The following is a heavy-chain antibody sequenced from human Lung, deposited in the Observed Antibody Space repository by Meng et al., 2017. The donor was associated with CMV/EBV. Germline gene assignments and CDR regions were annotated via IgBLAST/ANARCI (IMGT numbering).Heavy chain of an antibody. CDR2: LHSDGFT. J-gene: IGHJ4*02. V-gene: IGHV3-66*02. D-gene: IGHD3-22*01. CDR1: GFTVSRNY. Sequence: GESXKISCAASGFTVSRNYMSWVRQAPGKGLEWISVLHSDGFTKYADSVKGRVTISRDNPKNTPYLEMSSLRTEDTAVYYCARGILGGYYDSRGYVTDFWGQGTLVTVSS. CDR3: ARGILGGYYDSRGYVTDF.